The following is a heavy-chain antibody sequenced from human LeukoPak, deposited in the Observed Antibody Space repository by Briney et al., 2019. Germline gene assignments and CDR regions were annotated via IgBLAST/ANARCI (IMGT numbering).Heavy chain of an antibody. CDR2: ISDSGDIT. J-gene: IGHJ3*02. Sequence: GGSLRLSCAASGFTFSSYAMSGVRQAPGKGLEWVSGISDSGDITYYADSVKGRFTISRDNSKNTLYVQMNSLRVEDTAVYFCAKDRRGGSYYAATLDIWGPGTMVTVSS. CDR1: GFTFSSYA. V-gene: IGHV3-23*01. D-gene: IGHD1-26*01. CDR3: AKDRRGGSYYAATLDI.